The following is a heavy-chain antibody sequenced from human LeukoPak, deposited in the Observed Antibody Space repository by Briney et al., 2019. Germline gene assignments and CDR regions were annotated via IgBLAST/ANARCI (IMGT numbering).Heavy chain of an antibody. Sequence: GGSLRLSCAAPGFTFRDYKRGGFGRAPGRGRGGFSYIRGSGGTTYYADSVQGRFTVSRDNAKNSLYLQMDSLRAEDTAVYYCVRDWNHYDTSGYYGFDYWGQGTLVTVSS. CDR3: VRDWNHYDTSGYYGFDY. V-gene: IGHV3-11*01. J-gene: IGHJ4*02. CDR2: IRGSGGTT. D-gene: IGHD3-22*01. CDR1: GFTFRDYK.